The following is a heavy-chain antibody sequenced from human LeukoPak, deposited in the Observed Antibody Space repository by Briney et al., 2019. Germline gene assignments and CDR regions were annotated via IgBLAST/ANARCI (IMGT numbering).Heavy chain of an antibody. CDR1: GGSIRSDDYY. Sequence: SQTLSLTCTVSGGSIRSDDYYWSWIRQPPGKGLEWIGYIFYTGNTHYNPSLQSRVTFSVDTSKNQFSLKLSSVAAADTAVYFCATVVVVAATNYYYYATDVWGQGTTVTVSS. D-gene: IGHD2-15*01. CDR3: ATVVVVAATNYYYYATDV. J-gene: IGHJ6*02. CDR2: IFYTGNT. V-gene: IGHV4-30-4*01.